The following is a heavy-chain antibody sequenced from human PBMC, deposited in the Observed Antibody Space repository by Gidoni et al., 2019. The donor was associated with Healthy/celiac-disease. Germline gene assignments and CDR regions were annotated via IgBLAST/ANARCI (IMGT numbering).Heavy chain of an antibody. D-gene: IGHD2-2*02. Sequence: STYYNPSLKSRVTISVDTSKNQFSLKLSSVTAADTAVYYCARLGYCSSTSCYTRHNWFDPWGQGTLVTVSS. CDR3: ARLGYCSSTSCYTRHNWFDP. V-gene: IGHV4-39*01. CDR2: ST. J-gene: IGHJ5*02.